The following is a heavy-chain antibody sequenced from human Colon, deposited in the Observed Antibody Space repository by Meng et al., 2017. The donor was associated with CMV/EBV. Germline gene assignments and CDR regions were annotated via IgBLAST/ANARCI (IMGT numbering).Heavy chain of an antibody. CDR2: IYYSGTT. CDR3: ARGSRASGGDFDY. CDR1: GASLRNNYY. Sequence: SETLSLTCSVSGASLRNNYYWSWIRQSPGKGLEWIGNIYYSGTTNYNPSLKSRVIILIDTSNKQFSLKLGSVITADAAVYYCARGSRASGGDFDYWGRGTLVTVSS. V-gene: IGHV4-59*01. J-gene: IGHJ4*02. D-gene: IGHD2-21*01.